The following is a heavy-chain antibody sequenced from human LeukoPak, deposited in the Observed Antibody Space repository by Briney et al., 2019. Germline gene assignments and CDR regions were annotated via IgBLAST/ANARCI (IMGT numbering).Heavy chain of an antibody. CDR3: ARDPGIASAGTVGYFDY. Sequence: GGSLRLSCAASGFIFSSYWMSWVRQTPGKGLEWVANIKQDGSDKYYEDSVMGRFSISRDNARNSLFLQMNSLRAEDTAVYYCARDPGIASAGTVGYFDYWGQGTLVTVSS. V-gene: IGHV3-7*01. J-gene: IGHJ4*02. CDR2: IKQDGSDK. D-gene: IGHD6-13*01. CDR1: GFIFSSYW.